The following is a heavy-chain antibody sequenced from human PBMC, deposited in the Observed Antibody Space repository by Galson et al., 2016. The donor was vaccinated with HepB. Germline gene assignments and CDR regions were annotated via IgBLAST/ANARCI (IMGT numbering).Heavy chain of an antibody. CDR1: SDSFTGSSYY. CDR2: ISYSGNT. Sequence: SETLSLTCTVSSDSFTGSSYYWAWIRQPPGKGLGWIGSISYSGNTYYNPSLKSRVTMSVDTSRKHFSLKLISVTAADTAVFYCARTFVDIYGRRYFDHWGQGNLVTVSS. V-gene: IGHV4-39*02. CDR3: ARTFVDIYGRRYFDH. J-gene: IGHJ4*02. D-gene: IGHD5-18*01.